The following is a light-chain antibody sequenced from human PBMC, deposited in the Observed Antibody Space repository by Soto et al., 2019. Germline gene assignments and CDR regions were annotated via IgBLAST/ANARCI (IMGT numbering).Light chain of an antibody. Sequence: EIVVTQSPGTLSLSPGERATLSCRASQSVSSSYLAWYPHKRGQAPRLLIYGASSRVTGIPDRFSGSGSGTDFTLTISRLEPEDFAVYYCQQYGSSPQVFTVGPGTKVDIK. CDR2: GAS. J-gene: IGKJ3*01. CDR3: QQYGSSPQVFT. V-gene: IGKV3-20*01. CDR1: QSVSSSY.